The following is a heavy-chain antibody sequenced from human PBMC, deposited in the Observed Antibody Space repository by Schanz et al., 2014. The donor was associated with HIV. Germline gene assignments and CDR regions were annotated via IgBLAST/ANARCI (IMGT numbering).Heavy chain of an antibody. D-gene: IGHD3-16*01. CDR1: GFTFSTYG. Sequence: QVQLVESGGGVVQPGRSLRLSCAASGFTFSTYGMHWVRQGPGKGLEWVAFISYDGSNKYYADSVKGRFTISRDNSKNTLSLQMNSLRGEDTAVYYCARVANWDYYGMDAWGRGTTVTVSS. J-gene: IGHJ6*02. V-gene: IGHV3-30*03. CDR3: ARVANWDYYGMDA. CDR2: ISYDGSNK.